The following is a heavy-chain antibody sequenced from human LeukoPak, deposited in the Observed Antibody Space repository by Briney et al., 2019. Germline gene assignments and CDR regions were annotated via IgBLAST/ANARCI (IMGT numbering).Heavy chain of an antibody. Sequence: ASVKVPCKASGYTFTSYGISWVRQAPGQGLEWMGWISAYNGNTNYAQKLQSRVTMTTDTSTSTAYMELRSLRSDDTAVYYCARARFREFDFDYWGQGTLVTVSS. CDR1: GYTFTSYG. CDR2: ISAYNGNT. J-gene: IGHJ4*02. D-gene: IGHD3-10*01. V-gene: IGHV1-18*01. CDR3: ARARFREFDFDY.